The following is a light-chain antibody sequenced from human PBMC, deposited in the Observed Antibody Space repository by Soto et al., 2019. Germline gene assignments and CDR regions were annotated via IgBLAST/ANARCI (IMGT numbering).Light chain of an antibody. CDR2: GNT. Sequence: QSVLTQPPSVSGAPGQRVTISCTGSSSNTGADYDVHWYQQLPGTAPKLLIYGNTNRPSGVPDRFSGSKSGTSAPLAITGLQAEDEADYYCQSYDSSLSGYWVFGGGTKLTVL. CDR3: QSYDSSLSGYWV. V-gene: IGLV1-40*01. CDR1: SSNTGADYD. J-gene: IGLJ3*02.